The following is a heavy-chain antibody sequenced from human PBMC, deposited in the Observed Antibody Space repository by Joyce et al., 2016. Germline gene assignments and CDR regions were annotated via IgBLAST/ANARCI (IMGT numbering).Heavy chain of an antibody. CDR3: ARGGTSSDHYFFYTLDV. J-gene: IGHJ6*02. D-gene: IGHD1-14*01. Sequence: QVLLVQSGAAVKSTGSSLRVSCKSSGGDFSNYTVNWVRQAPWQRLEWMGGIIPFFGAAKYAEEFQGRVTLTADQSTRTAYLELSSLTAADTAVYYCARGGTSSDHYFFYTLDVWGPGTTVIVSS. V-gene: IGHV1-69*12. CDR1: GGDFSNYT. CDR2: IIPFFGAA.